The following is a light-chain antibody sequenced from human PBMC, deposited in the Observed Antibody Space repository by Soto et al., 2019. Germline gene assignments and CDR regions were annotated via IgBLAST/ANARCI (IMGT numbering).Light chain of an antibody. CDR1: QSVSGSD. V-gene: IGKV3-20*01. J-gene: IGKJ5*01. CDR3: QQYGGSPIT. Sequence: EVVLKQSPGTLSLTPGERATLSCRASQSVSGSDLAWYQQKPGQAPRLLISGASNRATGTPDRFSGSGSGTDFTLTISRLEPEDFALYYCQQYGGSPITFGQGTRLEIK. CDR2: GAS.